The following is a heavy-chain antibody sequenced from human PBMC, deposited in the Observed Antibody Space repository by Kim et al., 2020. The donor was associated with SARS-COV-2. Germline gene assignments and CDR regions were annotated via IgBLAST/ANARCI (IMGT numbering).Heavy chain of an antibody. CDR2: IYPGDSDT. CDR3: ARGGVDIVATSDPGLGY. Sequence: GESLKISCKGSGYSFTSYWIDWVRQMPGKGLEWMGIIYPGDSDTRYSPSFQGQVTISADKSISTAYLQWSSLKASDTAMYYCARGGVDIVATSDPGLGYWGQGTLVTVSS. J-gene: IGHJ4*02. D-gene: IGHD5-12*01. CDR1: GYSFTSYW. V-gene: IGHV5-51*01.